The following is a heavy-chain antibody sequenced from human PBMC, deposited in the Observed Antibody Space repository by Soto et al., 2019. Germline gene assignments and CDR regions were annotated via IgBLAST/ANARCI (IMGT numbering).Heavy chain of an antibody. J-gene: IGHJ3*02. CDR3: ARGEEGDPDAFDI. Sequence: PSETLSLTCAVSGGSISSGGYSWSRIRQPPGKGLEWIGYIYHSGSTYYNPSLKSRVTISVDRSKNQFSLKLSSVTAADTAVYYCARGEEGDPDAFDIWGQGTMVTVSS. CDR2: IYHSGST. D-gene: IGHD2-21*02. CDR1: GGSISSGGYS. V-gene: IGHV4-30-2*01.